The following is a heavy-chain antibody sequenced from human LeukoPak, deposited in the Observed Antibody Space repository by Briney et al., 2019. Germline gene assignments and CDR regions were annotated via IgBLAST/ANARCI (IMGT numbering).Heavy chain of an antibody. D-gene: IGHD2-15*01. CDR2: IFYSGST. CDR3: ARSSLAATASDI. V-gene: IGHV4-59*11. CDR1: GGFITSHY. Sequence: PSETLSLTCTVSGGFITSHYWSWIRQPPGKGLEWIGYIFYSGSTNYNPSLKSRVTISVDTSRKQFSLKLSSVTAADTALYYCARSSLAATASDIWGQGTMVTVSS. J-gene: IGHJ3*02.